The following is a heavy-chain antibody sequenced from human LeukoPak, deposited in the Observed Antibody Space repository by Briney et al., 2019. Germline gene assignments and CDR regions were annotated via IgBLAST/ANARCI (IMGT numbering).Heavy chain of an antibody. Sequence: GGSLGLSCAAAKFTFSHYGMHWVRQAPGKGLEWVAVIWSDGSNQYHADSVKGRFTISRDNSKNTVYLQMNSLRVEDTGVYYCAKDAQRGFDYSNSLEYWGQGILVTVSS. CDR2: IWSDGSNQ. D-gene: IGHD4-11*01. CDR3: AKDAQRGFDYSNSLEY. CDR1: KFTFSHYG. J-gene: IGHJ4*02. V-gene: IGHV3-33*06.